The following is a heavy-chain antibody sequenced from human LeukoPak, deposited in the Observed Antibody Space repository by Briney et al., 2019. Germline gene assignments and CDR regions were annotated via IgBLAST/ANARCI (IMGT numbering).Heavy chain of an antibody. CDR2: INPSGGST. J-gene: IGHJ5*02. CDR3: ARRLWAYCGGDCYAQFFDP. D-gene: IGHD2-21*02. CDR1: GYTFTSYY. Sequence: ASVKVSCKASGYTFTSYYTHWVRQAPGQGLEWMGIINPSGGSTSYAQKFQGRVTMTRDTSTSTVYMELSSLRSEDTAVYYCARRLWAYCGGDCYAQFFDPWGQGTLVTVSS. V-gene: IGHV1-46*01.